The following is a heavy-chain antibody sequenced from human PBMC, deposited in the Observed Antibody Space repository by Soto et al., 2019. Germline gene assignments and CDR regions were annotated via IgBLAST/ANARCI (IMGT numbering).Heavy chain of an antibody. V-gene: IGHV4-59*01. D-gene: IGHD2-15*01. CDR3: AREVENWFDP. Sequence: SETLSLTCTVSGGSISSYYWSWIRQPPGKGLEWIGYIYYSGSTNYNPSLKSRVTISVDTSKNQFSLKLSSVTAADTAVYYCAREVENWFDPGAREPWSPSPQ. J-gene: IGHJ5*02. CDR1: GGSISSYY. CDR2: IYYSGST.